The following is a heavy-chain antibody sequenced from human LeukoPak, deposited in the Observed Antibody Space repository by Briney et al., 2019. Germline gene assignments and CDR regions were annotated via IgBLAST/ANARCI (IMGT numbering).Heavy chain of an antibody. J-gene: IGHJ5*02. CDR3: ARGILATIGGRSYNWFDP. V-gene: IGHV3-21*01. D-gene: IGHD5-12*01. CDR1: GFTLSSYS. CDR2: ISSSSSYV. Sequence: GGSLRLSCAASGFTLSSYSMNWVRQAPEKGLEWVSSISSSSSYVYYADSVKGRFTISRDNAKNSLYLQMNSLRAEDTAVYYCARGILATIGGRSYNWFDPWGQGTLVTVSS.